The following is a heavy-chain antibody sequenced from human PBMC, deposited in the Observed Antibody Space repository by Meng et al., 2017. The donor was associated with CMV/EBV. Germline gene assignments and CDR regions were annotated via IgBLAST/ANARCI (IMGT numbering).Heavy chain of an antibody. CDR1: GYTFTGYY. CDR3: ARTPMVRGVISHFDY. CDR2: INPNSGGT. V-gene: IGHV1-2*02. D-gene: IGHD3-10*01. J-gene: IGHJ4*02. Sequence: ASVKVSCKASGYTFTGYYMHWVRQAPGQGLEWMGWINPNSGGTNHAQKFQGRVTMTRDTSISTAYMELSRLRSDDTAVYYCARTPMVRGVISHFDYWGQGTLVTVSS.